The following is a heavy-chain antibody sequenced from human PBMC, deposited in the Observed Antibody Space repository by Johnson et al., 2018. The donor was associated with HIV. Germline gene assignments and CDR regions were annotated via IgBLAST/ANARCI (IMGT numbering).Heavy chain of an antibody. CDR2: IRYDGSNK. D-gene: IGHD6-13*01. CDR1: GFTFSSYG. V-gene: IGHV3-30*02. J-gene: IGHJ3*02. Sequence: QVQLVESGGGLVKPGGSLRLSCAASGFTFSSYGMHWVRQAPGKGLQWVAFIRYDGSNKYYADSVKGRFTISRENSKNTLYLQMNSLRAEDTAVYYCAKDQIPAAASRAFDIWGQGTMVTVSS. CDR3: AKDQIPAAASRAFDI.